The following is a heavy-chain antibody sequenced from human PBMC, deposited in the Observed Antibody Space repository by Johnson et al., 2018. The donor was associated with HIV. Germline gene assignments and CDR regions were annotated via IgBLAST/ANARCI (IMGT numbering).Heavy chain of an antibody. CDR1: GFRFEDYG. D-gene: IGHD3-22*01. CDR3: ARDRTYYYDSSTYVRAFDI. CDR2: IYSGGST. Sequence: VQLVESGGGVVRPGGSLRLSCAASGFRFEDYGMNWVRQSPGKGLEWVSVIYSGGSTYYADSVKGRFTISRDNSKNTLYLQMNRLRAEDTAVYYCARDRTYYYDSSTYVRAFDIWGQGTMVTVSS. V-gene: IGHV3-66*01. J-gene: IGHJ3*02.